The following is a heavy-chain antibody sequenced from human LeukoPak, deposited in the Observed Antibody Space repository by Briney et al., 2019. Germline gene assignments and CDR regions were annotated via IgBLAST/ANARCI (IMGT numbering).Heavy chain of an antibody. Sequence: PGGSLRLSCAASGFTFSSYAMSWVRQAPGKGVEWVSAISGSSGSTDYADSVKGRFTISRDNSKNTLYLQINSLGAEDTAVYYCAKGGGSSWYPSPFFDYWGQGTLVTVSS. J-gene: IGHJ4*02. CDR3: AKGGGSSWYPSPFFDY. CDR1: GFTFSSYA. V-gene: IGHV3-23*01. D-gene: IGHD6-13*01. CDR2: ISGSSGST.